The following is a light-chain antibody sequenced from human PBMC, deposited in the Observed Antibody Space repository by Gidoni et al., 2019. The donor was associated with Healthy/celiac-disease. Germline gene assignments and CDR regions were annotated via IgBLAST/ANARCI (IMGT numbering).Light chain of an antibody. CDR3: LQDYNYPRT. Sequence: AIQMTHSPSSLSASVGDRVTITCRASQGIRNDLGWYQQKPGKAPKLLIYAASSLQSGVPSRFSGSGSGTDFTLTISSLQPEDFATYYCLQDYNYPRTFXXXTKVEIK. V-gene: IGKV1-6*01. J-gene: IGKJ1*01. CDR2: AAS. CDR1: QGIRND.